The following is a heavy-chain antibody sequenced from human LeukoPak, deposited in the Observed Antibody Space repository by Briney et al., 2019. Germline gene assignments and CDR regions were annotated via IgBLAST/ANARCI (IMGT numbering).Heavy chain of an antibody. J-gene: IGHJ4*02. V-gene: IGHV3-9*01. CDR1: GFTFDDYA. D-gene: IGHD3-22*01. CDR3: AKALGGYYYDSSGSFDY. CDR2: ISWNSGSI. Sequence: QPGRSLRLSCAASGFTFDDYAMHWVRQAPGKGLEWVSGISWNSGSIGYADSVKGRFTISRDNAKNSLYLQMNSLRAEDTALYYCAKALGGYYYDSSGSFDYWGQGTLVTVSS.